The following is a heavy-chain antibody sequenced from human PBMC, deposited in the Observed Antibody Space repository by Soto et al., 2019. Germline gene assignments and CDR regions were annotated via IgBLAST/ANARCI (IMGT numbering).Heavy chain of an antibody. D-gene: IGHD2-2*01. CDR1: GFTFSSYS. CDR2: ISSSSSYI. Sequence: EVQLVESGGGLVKPGGSLRLSCAASGFTFSSYSMNWVRQAPGKGLEWVSSISSSSSYIYYADSVKGRFTISRDNAKNSLYLQMNSLRAEDTAVYYCARYCSSTSCYVGGFDYWGQGTLVTVSS. CDR3: ARYCSSTSCYVGGFDY. J-gene: IGHJ4*02. V-gene: IGHV3-21*01.